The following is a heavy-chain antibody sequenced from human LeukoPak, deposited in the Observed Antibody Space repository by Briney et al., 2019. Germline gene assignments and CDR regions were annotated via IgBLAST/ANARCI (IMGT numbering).Heavy chain of an antibody. CDR1: GYTLTELS. Sequence: ASVTVSFTVSGYTLTELSMHWVQQAPGKGLEWMGGFDPEDGETIYAQKFQGRVTMTEDTSTDTAYMELSSLRSEDTAVYYCATGLTGDGGIDYWGQGTLVTVSS. CDR2: FDPEDGET. D-gene: IGHD7-27*01. CDR3: ATGLTGDGGIDY. V-gene: IGHV1-24*01. J-gene: IGHJ4*02.